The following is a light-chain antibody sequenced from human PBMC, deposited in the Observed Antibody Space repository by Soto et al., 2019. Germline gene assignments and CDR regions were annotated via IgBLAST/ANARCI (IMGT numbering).Light chain of an antibody. CDR2: GAS. V-gene: IGKV3-20*01. CDR1: QTVGSN. CDR3: QQYGSSPWT. J-gene: IGKJ1*01. Sequence: EIVLTQSPDTLSVSPGERATLSCRASQTVGSNLAWYQQKPGQAPRLLIYGASSRAAGIPDRFSGSGSGTDFTLTIRRLEPEDFAVYYCQQYGSSPWTVGQGTKVDI.